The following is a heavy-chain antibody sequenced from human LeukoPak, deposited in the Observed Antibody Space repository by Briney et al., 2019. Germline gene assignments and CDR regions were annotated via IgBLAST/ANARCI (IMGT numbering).Heavy chain of an antibody. D-gene: IGHD3-22*01. CDR1: GFTFSSYA. Sequence: PGGSLRLSCAASGFTFSSYAMSWVRRAPGKGLDWVSAISGSGGNTYYADSVKGRFTISRDNSKNTLYLQMNSLRAEDTAVYYCAKDLGSSGYYYVELDYWGQGTLVTVST. V-gene: IGHV3-23*01. CDR3: AKDLGSSGYYYVELDY. J-gene: IGHJ4*02. CDR2: ISGSGGNT.